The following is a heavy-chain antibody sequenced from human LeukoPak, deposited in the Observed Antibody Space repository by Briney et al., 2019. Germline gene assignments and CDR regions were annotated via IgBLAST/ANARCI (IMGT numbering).Heavy chain of an antibody. CDR1: GYTFTNYG. CDR3: ARADSGWYFYFQH. D-gene: IGHD6-19*01. CDR2: INPSGGST. V-gene: IGHV1-46*01. J-gene: IGHJ1*01. Sequence: ASVKVSCKASGYTFTNYGISWVRQAPGQGLEWMAIINPSGGSTSYAQKFQGRVTMTRDTSTSTVYMELSSLRSEDTAVYYCARADSGWYFYFQHWGQGTLVTVSS.